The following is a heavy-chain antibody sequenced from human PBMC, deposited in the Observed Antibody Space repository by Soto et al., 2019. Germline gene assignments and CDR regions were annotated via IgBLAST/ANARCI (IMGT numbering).Heavy chain of an antibody. CDR3: ARGSYSGGTAHHDAFDI. D-gene: IGHD1-1*01. J-gene: IGHJ3*02. Sequence: ASVKVSCKASGYTFTGYYIHWVRQAPGQGLEWMGWINPNSGGTNYAQKFQGWVTMTRDTSISTAYMELSRLRSDDTAVYYCARGSYSGGTAHHDAFDIWGQGTMVTVSS. V-gene: IGHV1-2*04. CDR2: INPNSGGT. CDR1: GYTFTGYY.